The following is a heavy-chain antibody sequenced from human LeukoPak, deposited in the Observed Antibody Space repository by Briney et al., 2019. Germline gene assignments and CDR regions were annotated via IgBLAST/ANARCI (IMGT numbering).Heavy chain of an antibody. D-gene: IGHD2-15*01. CDR1: EFSFSRYG. CDR2: ISHDGSDK. V-gene: IGHV3-30*18. Sequence: GRSLRLSCAASEFSFSRYGMHWVRPAPGKGLEWVAVISHDGSDKYYVDSVEGRFTISRDNSKNTLYLQMHSLRPEDTAMYYLANRGGYCSAKNCYLFDLYSFDYWGREPLVTVSS. J-gene: IGHJ4*02. CDR3: ANRGGYCSAKNCYLFDLYSFDY.